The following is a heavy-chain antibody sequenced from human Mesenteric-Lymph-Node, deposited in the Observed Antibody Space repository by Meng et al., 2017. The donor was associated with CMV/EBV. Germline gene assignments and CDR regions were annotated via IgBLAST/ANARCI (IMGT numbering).Heavy chain of an antibody. D-gene: IGHD2-2*01. V-gene: IGHV1-2*02. CDR2: INPNSGGT. Sequence: ASVKVSCKASGYTFTGYYMHWVRQAPGQGLEWMGWINPNSGGTNYAQKFQGRVTMTRDTSTSTVYMELSSLRSDDTAVYYCARDSNTRWAGWFDPWGQGTLVTVSS. CDR3: ARDSNTRWAGWFDP. J-gene: IGHJ5*02. CDR1: GYTFTGYY.